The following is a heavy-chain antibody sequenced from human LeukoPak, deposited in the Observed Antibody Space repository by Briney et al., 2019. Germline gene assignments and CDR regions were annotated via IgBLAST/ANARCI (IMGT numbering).Heavy chain of an antibody. CDR2: IRSKANSYAT. CDR3: TRRYYYGSGSPPTNYYYYYMDV. J-gene: IGHJ6*03. CDR1: GFTFSGSA. D-gene: IGHD3-10*01. Sequence: PGGSLRLSCAASGFTFSGSAMHWVRQASGKGLEWVGRIRSKANSYATAYAASVKGRFTISRDDSKNTAYLQMNGLKTEDTAVYYCTRRYYYGSGSPPTNYYYYYMDVWGKGTTVTVSS. V-gene: IGHV3-73*01.